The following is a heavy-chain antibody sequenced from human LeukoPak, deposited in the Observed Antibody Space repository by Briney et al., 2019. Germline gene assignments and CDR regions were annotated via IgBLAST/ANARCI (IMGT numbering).Heavy chain of an antibody. CDR3: AVYYDSSAFYGAFDY. D-gene: IGHD3-22*01. CDR2: IYYSGST. V-gene: IGHV4-59*01. J-gene: IGHJ4*02. Sequence: SETLSLTCAVYGGSFSGYYWSWIRQPPGKGLEWIGYIYYSGSTNYNPSLKSRVTISLDTSKNQFSLKLSSVTAADTAVYYCAVYYDSSAFYGAFDYWGQGALVTVSS. CDR1: GGSFSGYY.